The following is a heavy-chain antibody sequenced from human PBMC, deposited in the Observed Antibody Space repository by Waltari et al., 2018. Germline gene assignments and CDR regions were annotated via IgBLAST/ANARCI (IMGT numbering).Heavy chain of an antibody. V-gene: IGHV3-30-3*01. CDR3: ARATIFGVVPPIDY. CDR1: GFTFSSYA. J-gene: IGHJ4*02. CDR2: ISYDGSNK. Sequence: QVQLVESGGGVVQPGRSLRLSCAASGFTFSSYAMHWVRQAPGKGLEWVAVISYDGSNKYYAYSVKGRFTISRDNSKNTLYLQMNSLRAEDTAVYYCARATIFGVVPPIDYWGQGTLVTVSS. D-gene: IGHD3-3*01.